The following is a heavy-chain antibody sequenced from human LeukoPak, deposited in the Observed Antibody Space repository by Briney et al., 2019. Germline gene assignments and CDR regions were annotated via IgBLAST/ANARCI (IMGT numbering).Heavy chain of an antibody. V-gene: IGHV1-18*04. CDR3: ASDGRDPYYYDSSGYYYAAN. CDR2: ISTDNGNT. Sequence: ASVKVSCKASGYTFTGYYMHWVRQAPGQGLEWMGWISTDNGNTNYAQKLQGRVTMTTDTSTSTAYMELRSLRSDDTAVYYCASDGRDPYYYDSSGYYYAANWGQGTLVTVSS. D-gene: IGHD3-22*01. J-gene: IGHJ4*02. CDR1: GYTFTGYY.